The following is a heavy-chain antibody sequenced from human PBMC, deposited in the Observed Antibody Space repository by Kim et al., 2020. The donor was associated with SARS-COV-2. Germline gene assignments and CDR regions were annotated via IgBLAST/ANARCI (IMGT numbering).Heavy chain of an antibody. CDR2: IYYSGST. D-gene: IGHD6-19*01. CDR1: GGSISSYY. CDR3: ARVFRSGIAVAGNGYNWFDP. J-gene: IGHJ5*02. V-gene: IGHV4-59*01. Sequence: SETLSLTCTVSGGSISSYYWSWIRQPPGKGLEWIGYIYYSGSTNYNPSLKSRVTISVDTSKNQFSLKLSSVTAADTAVYYCARVFRSGIAVAGNGYNWFDPWGQGTLVTVSS.